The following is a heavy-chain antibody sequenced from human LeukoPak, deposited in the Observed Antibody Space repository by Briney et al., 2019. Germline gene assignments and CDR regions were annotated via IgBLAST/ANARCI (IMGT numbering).Heavy chain of an antibody. D-gene: IGHD5-12*01. CDR2: IYYSEST. Sequence: SETLSLTCTVSGGSISSYYWSWIRQPPWKGLECMGYIYYSESTNYNPSLKSRVTISVDTSKNQFSLKLSSVTAADTAVYYCARGGYSGYDWGYYYYYMDVWGKGTTVTVSS. V-gene: IGHV4-59*01. J-gene: IGHJ6*03. CDR3: ARGGYSGYDWGYYYYYMDV. CDR1: GGSISSYY.